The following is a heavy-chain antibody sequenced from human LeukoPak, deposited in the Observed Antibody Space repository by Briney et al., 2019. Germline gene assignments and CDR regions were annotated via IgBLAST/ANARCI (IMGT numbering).Heavy chain of an antibody. CDR1: GFTFDDYA. J-gene: IGHJ3*02. V-gene: IGHV3-9*01. Sequence: PGGSLRLFCAASGFTFDDYAMHWVRQAPGKGLEWVSGISWNSGSIGYADSVKGRFTISRDNAKNSLYLQMNSLRAEDTALYYCAKAPSQTRFRDAFDIWGQGTMVTVSS. CDR3: AKAPSQTRFRDAFDI. D-gene: IGHD3-3*01. CDR2: ISWNSGSI.